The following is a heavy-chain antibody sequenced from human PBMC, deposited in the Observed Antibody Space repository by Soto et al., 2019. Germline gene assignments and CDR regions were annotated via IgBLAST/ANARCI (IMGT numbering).Heavy chain of an antibody. Sequence: DLEWIGYIYYSGSTYYNPSLKSRVTISVDTSKNQFSLKLSSVTAADTAVYYCARDRGDYFYYYYGMDVWGQGTTVTVSS. V-gene: IGHV4-31*02. J-gene: IGHJ6*02. CDR2: IYYSGST. CDR3: ARDRGDYFYYYYGMDV. D-gene: IGHD4-17*01.